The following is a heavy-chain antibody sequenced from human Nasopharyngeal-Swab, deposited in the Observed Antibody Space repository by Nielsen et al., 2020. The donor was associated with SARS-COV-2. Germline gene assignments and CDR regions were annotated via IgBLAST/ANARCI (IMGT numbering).Heavy chain of an antibody. CDR3: ARAPVTIEVHYYYGLDV. CDR2: IKEDGSEK. Sequence: GGSLRLSCAASGFTFTTYWMTWVRQAPGKGLEWVANIKEDGSEKNYVDSVKGRFTISRDNAKNSLYLQMNSLRAEDTAVYYCARAPVTIEVHYYYGLDVWGQGTTVTVSS. V-gene: IGHV3-7*03. CDR1: GFTFTTYW. J-gene: IGHJ6*02. D-gene: IGHD3-10*01.